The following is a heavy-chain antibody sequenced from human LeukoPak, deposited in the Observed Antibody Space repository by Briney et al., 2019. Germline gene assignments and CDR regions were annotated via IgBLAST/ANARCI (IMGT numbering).Heavy chain of an antibody. CDR1: GGSFSGYY. Sequence: SETLSLTCAVYGGSFSGYYWSWIRQPPGKGLEWIGEINHSGSTNYNPSLKSRVTILVDTSKNQFSLKLSSVTAADTAVYYCARQYYDILTGYPYFFDSWGQGTLVTVSS. D-gene: IGHD3-9*01. V-gene: IGHV4-34*01. J-gene: IGHJ4*02. CDR3: ARQYYDILTGYPYFFDS. CDR2: INHSGST.